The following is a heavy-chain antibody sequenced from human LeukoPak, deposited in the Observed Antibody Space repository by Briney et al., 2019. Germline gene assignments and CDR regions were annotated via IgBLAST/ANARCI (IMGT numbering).Heavy chain of an antibody. J-gene: IGHJ3*02. V-gene: IGHV4-34*01. D-gene: IGHD5-24*01. Sequence: SQTLSLTCVVYGGSFSGYYSSWIRQPPGKGEQWIGDINNRGSTNYNPTLKSRVTISVDTSNNQFYLKLSSVTDADTAVYYCARSLEDAFDIWGQGTMVTVSS. CDR3: ARSLEDAFDI. CDR1: GGSFSGYY. CDR2: INNRGST.